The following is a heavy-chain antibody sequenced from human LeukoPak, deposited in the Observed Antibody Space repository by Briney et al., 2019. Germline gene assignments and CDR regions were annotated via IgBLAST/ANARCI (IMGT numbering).Heavy chain of an antibody. Sequence: SETLSLTCTVSGYSVSSGFYWGWIRQPPGEGLEWIGTIYHGGSTYYNPSLKSRVTVSVDTSKNQFSLNLSSVTAADTAVYYCARDEVAAAGRVSYWGQGTLVTVSS. V-gene: IGHV4-38-2*02. D-gene: IGHD6-13*01. CDR3: ARDEVAAAGRVSY. CDR2: IYHGGST. J-gene: IGHJ4*02. CDR1: GYSVSSGFY.